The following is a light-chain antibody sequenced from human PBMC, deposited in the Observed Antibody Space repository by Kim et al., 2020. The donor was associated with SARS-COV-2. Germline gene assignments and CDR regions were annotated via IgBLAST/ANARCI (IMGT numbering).Light chain of an antibody. Sequence: QSVLTQPPSASGTPGQGFTISCSGSYSNIGKYTVNWYQQLPGTAPKLLIYSNNQRPSGVPDRFSGSMSGTSASLAISGLQSDDEADYYCAAWDGSLTGFVFGAGTQLTVL. CDR2: SNN. J-gene: IGLJ1*01. V-gene: IGLV1-44*01. CDR3: AAWDGSLTGFV. CDR1: YSNIGKYT.